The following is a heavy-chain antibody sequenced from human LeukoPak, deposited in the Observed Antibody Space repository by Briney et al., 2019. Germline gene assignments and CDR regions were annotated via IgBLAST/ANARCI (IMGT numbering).Heavy chain of an antibody. J-gene: IGHJ3*02. CDR2: INPNSGGT. CDR3: ARRHWNYDSSGYTDAFDI. Sequence: ASVKVSCKASGYTFTGYYMHWVRQAPGQGLEWMGWINPNSGGTNYAQKFQGRVTMTRDTSISTAYMELSRLTSDDTAVYYCARRHWNYDSSGYTDAFDIWGQGTMVTVSS. CDR1: GYTFTGYY. V-gene: IGHV1-2*02. D-gene: IGHD3-22*01.